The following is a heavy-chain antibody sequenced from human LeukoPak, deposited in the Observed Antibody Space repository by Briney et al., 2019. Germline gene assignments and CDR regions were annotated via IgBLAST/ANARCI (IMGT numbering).Heavy chain of an antibody. CDR3: ARDLLYSLDF. CDR1: GDTVSGNGAA. CDR2: TYYRSKWYN. J-gene: IGHJ4*02. V-gene: IGHV6-1*01. D-gene: IGHD5-12*01. Sequence: SQTLSLTCAISGDTVSGNGAAWNWIRQSPSRGLEWLGRTYYRSKWYNDYALSVKSRITINPDTSKNQFSLQLNSVTPEDTAVYYCARDLLYSLDFWGQGTLVTVSS.